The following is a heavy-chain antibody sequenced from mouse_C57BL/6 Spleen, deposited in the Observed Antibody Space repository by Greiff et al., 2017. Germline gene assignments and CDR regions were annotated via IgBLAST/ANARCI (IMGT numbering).Heavy chain of an antibody. Sequence: VQRVESGPGLVQPSQSLSITCTVSGFSLTSYGVHWVRQSPGKGLEWLGVIWSGGSTDYNAAFISRLSISKDNSKSQVFFKMNSLQADDTAIYYCARNRDDGYYHFDYWGQGTTLTVSS. J-gene: IGHJ2*01. D-gene: IGHD2-3*01. V-gene: IGHV2-2*01. CDR2: IWSGGST. CDR3: ARNRDDGYYHFDY. CDR1: GFSLTSYG.